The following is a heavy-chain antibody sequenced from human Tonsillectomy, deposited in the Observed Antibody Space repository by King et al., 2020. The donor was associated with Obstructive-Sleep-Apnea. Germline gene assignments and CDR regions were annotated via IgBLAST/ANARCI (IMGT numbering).Heavy chain of an antibody. CDR2: IYYSGST. CDR3: ASDWYSSGWFFFDY. CDR1: GGSIGSSSYY. Sequence: QLQESGPGLVKPSETLSLTCTVSGGSIGSSSYYWGWIRQPPGKGLEWIGSIYYSGSTYYNPSLKSRVTISVDTSKNQFSLKLSSVTAADTAVYYCASDWYSSGWFFFDYWGQGTLVTVSS. D-gene: IGHD6-19*01. J-gene: IGHJ4*02. V-gene: IGHV4-39*07.